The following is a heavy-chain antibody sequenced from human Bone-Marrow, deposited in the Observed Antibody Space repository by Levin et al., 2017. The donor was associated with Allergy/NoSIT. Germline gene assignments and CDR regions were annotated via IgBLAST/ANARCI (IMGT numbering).Heavy chain of an antibody. CDR3: ARKEAGYGSETIDY. Sequence: GGSLRLSCKASGYLFTDFWIGWVRQLPGKGLEWMGIIYPGDSDARYRPSFQGQVTISVDKSFNTVYLQWNSLKASDTATYFCARKEAGYGSETIDYWGQGTRVTVS. V-gene: IGHV5-51*01. D-gene: IGHD3-10*01. J-gene: IGHJ4*02. CDR1: GYLFTDFW. CDR2: IYPGDSDA.